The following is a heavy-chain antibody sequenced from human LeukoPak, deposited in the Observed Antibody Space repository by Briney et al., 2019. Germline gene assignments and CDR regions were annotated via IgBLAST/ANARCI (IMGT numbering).Heavy chain of an antibody. CDR3: ARRQPDSSGSFFDY. CDR2: IYWDDDE. V-gene: IGHV2-5*02. CDR1: GFSLKTNGVG. J-gene: IGHJ4*02. D-gene: IGHD3-22*01. Sequence: SGPTLVKPTQTLTLTCTVSGFSLKTNGVGVGWIRQPPGKALEWLALIYWDDDEYYSPSLKSRLTITKVTSKNQVVPTMTNVDPVDTATYYCARRQPDSSGSFFDYWGQGTLVTVSS.